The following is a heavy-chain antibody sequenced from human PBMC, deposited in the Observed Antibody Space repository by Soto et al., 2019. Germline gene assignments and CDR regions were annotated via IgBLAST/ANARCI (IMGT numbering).Heavy chain of an antibody. CDR2: ISSSSSYI. D-gene: IGHD2-2*01. CDR1: GFTFSSYS. Sequence: SGGSLRLSCAASGFTFSSYSMNWVRQAPGKGLEWVSSISSSSSYIYYADSVKGRFTISRDNAKNSLYLQMNSLRAEDTAVYYCARDGRAYCSSTSCYANWFDPWGQGTLVTVSS. V-gene: IGHV3-21*01. CDR3: ARDGRAYCSSTSCYANWFDP. J-gene: IGHJ5*02.